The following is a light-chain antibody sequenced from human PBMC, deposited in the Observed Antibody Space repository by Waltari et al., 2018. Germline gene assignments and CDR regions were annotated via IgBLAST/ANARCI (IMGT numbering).Light chain of an antibody. CDR3: SSYTSSSTKV. V-gene: IGLV2-14*03. CDR2: DVS. Sequence: QSALTQPASVSGSPGQSIPISCTVTSSDVGGYNYVSWYQQHPGKAPKLMIYDVSNRPSGVSNRFSGSKSGNTASLTISGLQAEDEADYYCSSYTSSSTKVFGGGTKLTVL. J-gene: IGLJ2*01. CDR1: SSDVGGYNY.